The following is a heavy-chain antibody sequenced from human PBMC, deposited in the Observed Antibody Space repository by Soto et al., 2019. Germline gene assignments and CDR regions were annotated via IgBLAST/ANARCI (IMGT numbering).Heavy chain of an antibody. Sequence: VRQPPGKGLEWIGEIFHTGITNYNPSLKSRVTISVDKSKNLFSLNLSSVTAADTAVYYCARTDYYDSSAYYDYWGRGTLVTVSS. V-gene: IGHV4-4*02. J-gene: IGHJ4*02. CDR3: ARTDYYDSSAYYDY. D-gene: IGHD3-22*01. CDR2: IFHTGIT.